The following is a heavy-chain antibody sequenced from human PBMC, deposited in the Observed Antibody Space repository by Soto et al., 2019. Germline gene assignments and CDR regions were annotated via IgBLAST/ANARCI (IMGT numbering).Heavy chain of an antibody. CDR3: ASMVVTALLRFFDY. V-gene: IGHV3-53*02. J-gene: IGHJ4*02. CDR1: GFTVSSNY. D-gene: IGHD2-21*02. CDR2: IYSGGST. Sequence: EVQLVETGGGLIQPGGSLRLSCAASGFTVSSNYMSWVRQAPGKGLEWVSVIYSGGSTYYADSVKGRFTISRDNSKNTLYLQMKSLRSEDTAVYYCASMVVTALLRFFDYWGQGTLVTVSS.